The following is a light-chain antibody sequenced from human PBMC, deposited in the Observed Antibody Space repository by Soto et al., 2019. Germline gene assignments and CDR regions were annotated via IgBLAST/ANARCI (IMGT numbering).Light chain of an antibody. CDR2: DVS. CDR1: SSDVGGYNY. J-gene: IGLJ3*02. V-gene: IGLV2-14*01. CDR3: SSYTSSSPLV. Sequence: QSALTQPASVSGSPGQSITISCTGTSSDVGGYNYVSWYQQHPGKAPKLMIYDVSNRPSGVSNRFSGSKSGNTASLTISGPRAGDGAVYNGSSYTSSSPLVLGGGTRVPAL.